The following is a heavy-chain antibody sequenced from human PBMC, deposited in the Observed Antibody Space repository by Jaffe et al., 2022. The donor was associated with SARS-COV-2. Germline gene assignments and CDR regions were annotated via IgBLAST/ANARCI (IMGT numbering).Heavy chain of an antibody. CDR1: GFTFSSYG. V-gene: IGHV3-33*01. CDR3: ARDPEVATIFGGMDV. D-gene: IGHD5-12*01. Sequence: QVQLVESGGGVVQPGRSLRLSCAASGFTFSSYGMHWVRQAPGKGLEWVAVIWYDGSNKYYADSVKGRFTISRDNSKNTLYLQMNSLRAEDTAVYYCARDPEVATIFGGMDVWGQGTTVTVSS. CDR2: IWYDGSNK. J-gene: IGHJ6*02.